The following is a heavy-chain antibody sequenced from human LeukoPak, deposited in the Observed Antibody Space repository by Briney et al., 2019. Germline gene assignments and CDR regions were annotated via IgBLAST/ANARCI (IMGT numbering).Heavy chain of an antibody. D-gene: IGHD3-22*01. J-gene: IGHJ5*02. CDR2: NYYSGTT. Sequence: SETLSLTCTVSSGFITTYYWTWIGQSPGKGLEWIGYNYYSGTTKYNPSLKSRATISVDTSKNQFSLNLRSLTPADTAVYYCAREVDSRFDTWGQGVLVSVSS. CDR3: AREVDSRFDT. CDR1: SGFITTYY. V-gene: IGHV4-59*01.